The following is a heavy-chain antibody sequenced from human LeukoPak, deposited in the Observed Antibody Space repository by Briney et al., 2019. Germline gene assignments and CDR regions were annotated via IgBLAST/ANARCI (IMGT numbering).Heavy chain of an antibody. CDR2: ISSSSSTI. Sequence: GGSLRLSCAASGFTFSGYSMNWVRQAPGKGLEWVSYISSSSSTIFYADSVKGRFTISRDNAKNSLYLQMNSLRDEDTAVYYCARVLRYCSGGSCYDLDYWGQGTLVTVSS. V-gene: IGHV3-48*02. J-gene: IGHJ4*02. CDR3: ARVLRYCSGGSCYDLDY. D-gene: IGHD2-15*01. CDR1: GFTFSGYS.